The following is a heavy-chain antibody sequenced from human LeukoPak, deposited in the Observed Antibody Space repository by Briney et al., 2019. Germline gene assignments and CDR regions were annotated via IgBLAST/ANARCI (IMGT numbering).Heavy chain of an antibody. J-gene: IGHJ4*02. CDR2: IYYSGST. Sequence: PSETLSLTCTVSGGSISSYYWSWIRQPPGKGLEWIGSIYYSGSTYYNPSLKSRVTISVDTSKNQFSLKLSSVTAADTAVYYCARQGAYGSGSYTPARSGFDYWGQGTLVTVSS. V-gene: IGHV4-59*05. CDR3: ARQGAYGSGSYTPARSGFDY. CDR1: GGSISSYY. D-gene: IGHD3-10*01.